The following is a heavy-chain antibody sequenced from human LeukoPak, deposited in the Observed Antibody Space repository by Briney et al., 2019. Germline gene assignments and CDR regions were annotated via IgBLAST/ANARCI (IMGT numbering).Heavy chain of an antibody. CDR3: AKALGYDDYGDYGPTFDY. D-gene: IGHD4-17*01. J-gene: IGHJ4*02. CDR2: ISGSGGST. CDR1: GFTFSSYA. V-gene: IGHV3-23*01. Sequence: GGSLRLSCVASGFTFSSYAMSWVRQAPGKGLEWVSAISGSGGSTYYADSVKGRFTISRDNSKNTLYLQMNSLRAEDTAVYYCAKALGYDDYGDYGPTFDYWGQGTLVTVSS.